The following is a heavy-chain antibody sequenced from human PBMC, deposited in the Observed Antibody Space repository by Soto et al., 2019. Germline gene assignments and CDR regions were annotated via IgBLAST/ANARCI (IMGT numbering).Heavy chain of an antibody. J-gene: IGHJ4*02. CDR3: ARDARGDEAPMDY. CDR2: INPNIGGT. CDR1: GYTFTGYY. V-gene: IGHV1-2*02. Sequence: QVQLVQSGAEVKKPGASVKVSCKASGYTFTGYYMHWVRQAPGQGLEWMGRINPNIGGTNYAQKFQGRVTMTRDTPISTAYMELSRLRSDDTAVYYCARDARGDEAPMDYWGQGTLVTVSS. D-gene: IGHD3-10*01.